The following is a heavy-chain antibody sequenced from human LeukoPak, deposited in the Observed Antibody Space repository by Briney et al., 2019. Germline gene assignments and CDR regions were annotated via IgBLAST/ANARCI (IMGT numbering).Heavy chain of an antibody. CDR3: ARDCNPRPSIVGATWEGFEP. V-gene: IGHV3-11*01. D-gene: IGHD1-26*01. J-gene: IGHJ5*02. CDR1: GFTFSDYY. CDR2: ISSSGSTI. Sequence: GGSLRLSCAASGFTFSDYYMSWIRQAPGKGLEWVSYISSSGSTIYYADSVKGRFTISWDNAKNSLYLQMNSLRAEDTAVYYCARDCNPRPSIVGATWEGFEPWGQGTLVPVSS.